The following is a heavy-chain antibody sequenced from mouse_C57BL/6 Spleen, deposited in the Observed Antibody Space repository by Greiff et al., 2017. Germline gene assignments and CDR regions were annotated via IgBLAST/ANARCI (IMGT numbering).Heavy chain of an antibody. CDR3: ARESPNWDFDY. D-gene: IGHD4-1*01. CDR1: GYTFTSYW. J-gene: IGHJ2*01. V-gene: IGHV1-55*01. Sequence: QVHVKQPGAELVKPGASVKMSCKASGYTFTSYWITWVKQRPGQGLEWIGDIYPGSGSTNYNEKFKSKATLTVDTSSSTAYMQLSSLTSEDSAVYYCARESPNWDFDYWGQGTTLTVSS. CDR2: IYPGSGST.